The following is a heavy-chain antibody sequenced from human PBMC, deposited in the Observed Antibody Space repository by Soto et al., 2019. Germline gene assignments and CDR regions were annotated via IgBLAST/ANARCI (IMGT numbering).Heavy chain of an antibody. D-gene: IGHD2-2*01. CDR1: GFTFSSYW. V-gene: IGHV3-7*01. CDR3: ARGLCSSTSCYLYYYYYMDV. J-gene: IGHJ6*03. CDR2: IKQDGSEK. Sequence: VGSLRLSCAASGFTFSSYWMSWVRQAPGKGLEWVAIIKQDGSEKYYVDSVKGRFTISRDNAKNSLYLQMNSLRAEDTAVYYCARGLCSSTSCYLYYYYYMDVWGKGTTVTVSS.